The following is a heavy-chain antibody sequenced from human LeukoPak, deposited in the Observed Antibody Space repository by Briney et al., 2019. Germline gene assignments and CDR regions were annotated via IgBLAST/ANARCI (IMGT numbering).Heavy chain of an antibody. CDR3: AIWASGNY. Sequence: GGSLRLSCAASGFTFNRSWLNWVRQAPGRGLEWVANMDPSGSQKRYVDSVKGRFTISKDNPGTSLYLEMNSLRTEDTAIYYCAIWASGNYWGQGALVTVSS. J-gene: IGHJ4*02. V-gene: IGHV3-7*01. CDR2: MDPSGSQK. CDR1: GFTFNRSW. D-gene: IGHD3-10*01.